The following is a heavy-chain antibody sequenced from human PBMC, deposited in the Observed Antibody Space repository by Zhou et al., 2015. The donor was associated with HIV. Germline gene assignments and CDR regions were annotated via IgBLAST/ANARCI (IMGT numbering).Heavy chain of an antibody. Sequence: EVRLLESGGGLMGAGGSLRLSCVGSGFTFSKYAMSWVRQAPGKSLQWVAGIRGSGYDAYYAASVKGRFTISRDNAKNSLYLQMNSLRVEDTAVYYCVRYRSNYLDYWGQGTLVTVSS. CDR2: IRGSGYDA. J-gene: IGHJ4*02. V-gene: IGHV3-23*01. CDR1: GFTFSKYA. D-gene: IGHD6-19*01. CDR3: VRYRSNYLDY.